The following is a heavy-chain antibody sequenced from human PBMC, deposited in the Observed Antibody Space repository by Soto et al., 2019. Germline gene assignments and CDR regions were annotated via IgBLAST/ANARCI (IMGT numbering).Heavy chain of an antibody. J-gene: IGHJ4*02. CDR2: IYYSGST. D-gene: IGHD2-15*01. Sequence: SETLSLTCTVSGGSISSSSYYWGWIRQPPGKGLEWIGSIYYSGSTYYNPSLKSRVTISVDTSKNQFSLKLSSVTAADTAVYYCVGESGGSFTSTRRTYYFDYWGQGTLVTVSS. CDR1: GGSISSSSYY. V-gene: IGHV4-39*01. CDR3: VGESGGSFTSTRRTYYFDY.